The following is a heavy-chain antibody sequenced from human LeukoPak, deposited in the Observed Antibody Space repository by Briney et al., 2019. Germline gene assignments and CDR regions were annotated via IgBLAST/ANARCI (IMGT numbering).Heavy chain of an antibody. D-gene: IGHD2-15*01. J-gene: IGHJ6*02. Sequence: ASVKVSCKASGYTFTSYGISWVRHAPGQGHEWMGWISAYNGNTNYAQKLQGRVNMTTDTSTSTAYMELRSLRSDDTAVYYCAREGYCSGGSCYSGNYYYYYGMDVWGQGTTVTVSS. CDR3: AREGYCSGGSCYSGNYYYYYGMDV. CDR2: ISAYNGNT. CDR1: GYTFTSYG. V-gene: IGHV1-18*01.